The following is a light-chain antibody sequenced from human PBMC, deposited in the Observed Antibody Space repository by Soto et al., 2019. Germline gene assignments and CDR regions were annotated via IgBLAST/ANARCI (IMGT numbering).Light chain of an antibody. CDR2: DVN. J-gene: IGLJ2*01. Sequence: QSALTQPPSASGSPGQSVAISCSGTSSDVGGYNYVSWYQQHPGKAPKLMIYDVNKRPSGVPDRFSGSKSGNTASQTVSGLQAEDEADYYCISYAGSNKPAFGGGTKLTVL. V-gene: IGLV2-8*01. CDR1: SSDVGGYNY. CDR3: ISYAGSNKPA.